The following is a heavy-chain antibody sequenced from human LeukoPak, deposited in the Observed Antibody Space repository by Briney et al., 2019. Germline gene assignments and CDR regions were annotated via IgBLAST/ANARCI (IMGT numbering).Heavy chain of an antibody. D-gene: IGHD1-14*01. Sequence: PGGSLRLSCAASGFTFSTCAMSWVRQAPGKGLEWVSGISGTTSGTHYADSVKGRFTISRDNSKNTLFLQVNSLRAEDTAVYYCAKVRTYFYHGLDVWGQGTTVTVSS. CDR3: AKVRTYFYHGLDV. CDR2: ISGTTSGT. J-gene: IGHJ6*02. V-gene: IGHV3-23*01. CDR1: GFTFSTCA.